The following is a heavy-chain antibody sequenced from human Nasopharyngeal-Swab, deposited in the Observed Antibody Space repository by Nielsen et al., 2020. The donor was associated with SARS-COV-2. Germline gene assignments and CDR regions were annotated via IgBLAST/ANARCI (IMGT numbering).Heavy chain of an antibody. V-gene: IGHV3-7*05. Sequence: GESLKISCAASGFTFSIYWMTWVRQAPGRGPEWVSNMNEDGSEKNYVDSVKGRFTISRDNAKNLLYLQMNSLRAEDTAVYYCAREKDFWGGSHYFYMDVWGKGTTVTVSS. CDR3: AREKDFWGGSHYFYMDV. CDR2: MNEDGSEK. J-gene: IGHJ6*03. D-gene: IGHD3-3*01. CDR1: GFTFSIYW.